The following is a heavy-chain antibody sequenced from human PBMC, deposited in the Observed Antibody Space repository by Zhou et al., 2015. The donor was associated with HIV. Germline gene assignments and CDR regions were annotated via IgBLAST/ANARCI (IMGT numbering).Heavy chain of an antibody. Sequence: QVQLVQSGAEVRKPGASVRISCKTSGYTFTNYYIHWVRLAPGRGLEWMGGINSLFDIENYAQNFRGRLTISADLTAAYMELSGLTSEDAAVYYCARSRGDYEYVFEIWGQGTKVIVSS. CDR2: INSLFDIE. J-gene: IGHJ3*02. CDR3: ARSRGDYEYVFEI. D-gene: IGHD4-17*01. V-gene: IGHV1-46*01. CDR1: GYTFTNYY.